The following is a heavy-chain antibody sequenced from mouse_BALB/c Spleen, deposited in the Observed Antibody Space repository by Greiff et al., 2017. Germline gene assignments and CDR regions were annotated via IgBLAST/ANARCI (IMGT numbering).Heavy chain of an antibody. CDR1: GFTFSSYA. V-gene: IGHV5-6-5*01. CDR3: ARGSSGPLDY. CDR2: ISSGGST. J-gene: IGHJ2*01. Sequence: EVNVVESGGGLVKPGGSLKLSCAASGFTFSSYAMSWVRQTPEKRLEWVASISSGGSTYYPDSVKGRFTISRDNARNILYLQMSSLRSEDTAMYYCARGSSGPLDYWGQGTTLTVSS. D-gene: IGHD3-1*01.